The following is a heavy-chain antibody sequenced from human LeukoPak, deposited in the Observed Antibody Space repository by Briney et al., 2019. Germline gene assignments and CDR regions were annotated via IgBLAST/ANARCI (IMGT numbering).Heavy chain of an antibody. CDR1: GGSISSSSYY. J-gene: IGHJ4*02. D-gene: IGHD3-16*01. V-gene: IGHV4-39*01. Sequence: KPSETLSLTCTVSGGSISSSSYYWGWIRQPPGKGLEWIVSIYYSGSTYHNPTLTSRVTISVDTSKNQFSLKLSSVTAADTAVYYCATAPRRASIGGLDYWGQGILVTVSS. CDR2: IYYSGST. CDR3: ATAPRRASIGGLDY.